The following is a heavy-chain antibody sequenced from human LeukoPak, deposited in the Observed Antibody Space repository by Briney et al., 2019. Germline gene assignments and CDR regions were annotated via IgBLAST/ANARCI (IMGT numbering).Heavy chain of an antibody. CDR3: ARHLYSSPSQIGGDLDY. J-gene: IGHJ4*02. Sequence: ASVKVSCKASGYTFTSYGISWVRQAPGQGLEWMGWISAYNGNTNYAQKLQGRVTMTTDTSTSTAYMELSSLRSEDTAVYYCARHLYSSPSQIGGDLDYWGQGTLVTVSS. CDR2: ISAYNGNT. CDR1: GYTFTSYG. V-gene: IGHV1-18*01. D-gene: IGHD6-13*01.